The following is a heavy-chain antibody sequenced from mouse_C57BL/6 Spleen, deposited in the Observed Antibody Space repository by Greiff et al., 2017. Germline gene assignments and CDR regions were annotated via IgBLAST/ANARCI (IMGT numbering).Heavy chain of an antibody. CDR3: AYYDYEGFYAMDY. CDR2: IYPRSGNT. D-gene: IGHD2-4*01. V-gene: IGHV1-81*01. CDR1: GYTFTSYG. J-gene: IGHJ4*01. Sequence: VKLQESGAELARPGASVKLSCKASGYTFTSYGISWVKQRTGQGLEWIGEIYPRSGNTYYNEKFKGKATLTADKSSSTAYMELLSLTSEDSAVYFCAYYDYEGFYAMDYWGQGTSVTVSS.